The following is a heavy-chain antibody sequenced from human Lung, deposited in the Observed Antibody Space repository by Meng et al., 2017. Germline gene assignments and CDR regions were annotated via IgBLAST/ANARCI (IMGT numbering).Heavy chain of an antibody. CDR3: VRSSAWVRTGFDP. Sequence: VQESGPGRVKTSEALSLTCSVSGGCSSTSGYYWGWIRQHPGKGLEWIGSIGHSGFTYYTPSLKSRVAVSLDTSKSQFSLMLTSVTAADTAVYYCVRSSAWVRTGFDPWGQGTLVTVSS. V-gene: IGHV4-39*01. D-gene: IGHD6-19*01. CDR2: IGHSGFT. J-gene: IGHJ5*02. CDR1: GGCSSTSGYY.